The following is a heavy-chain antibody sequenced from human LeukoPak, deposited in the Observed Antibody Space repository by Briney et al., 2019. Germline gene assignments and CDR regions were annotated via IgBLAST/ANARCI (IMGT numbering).Heavy chain of an antibody. V-gene: IGHV3-66*01. CDR3: ARGNDSSGYYMPLFY. Sequence: GGSLRLSCAASGFTVSGNYMSWVRQAPGKGLEWVSVIYSGGSTYYADSVKGRFTISRDNSKSTLYLQMNSLRAEDTAVYYCARGNDSSGYYMPLFYWGQGTLVTVSS. CDR1: GFTVSGNY. D-gene: IGHD3-22*01. CDR2: IYSGGST. J-gene: IGHJ4*02.